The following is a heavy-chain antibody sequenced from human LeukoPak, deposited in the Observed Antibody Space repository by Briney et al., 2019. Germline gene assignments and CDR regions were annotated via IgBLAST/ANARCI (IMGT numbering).Heavy chain of an antibody. CDR3: AKEGLSSSFDY. Sequence: SETLSLTCTVSGGSISSYSWSWIRQPPGKGLEWIGYISYSGSTNYNPSLKSRVTISLDTSKNQFSLKLSSVTAADTAVYYCAKEGLSSSFDYWGQGTLVTVSS. J-gene: IGHJ4*02. CDR2: ISYSGST. CDR1: GGSISSYS. V-gene: IGHV4-59*01. D-gene: IGHD6-13*01.